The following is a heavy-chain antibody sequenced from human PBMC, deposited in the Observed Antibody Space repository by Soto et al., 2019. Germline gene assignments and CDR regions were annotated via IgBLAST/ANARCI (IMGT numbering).Heavy chain of an antibody. CDR2: TYYRSKWYN. CDR1: GDSVSSNSAA. Sequence: QSQTLSLTCAISGDSVSSNSAAWNWIRQSPSRGLEWLGRTYYRSKWYNDYAVSVKSRITINPDTSKNQFSLQLNSVTPEDTAVYYCARGSHPEEYSSSWSTFFDYWGQGTLVTVSS. J-gene: IGHJ4*02. V-gene: IGHV6-1*01. D-gene: IGHD6-13*01. CDR3: ARGSHPEEYSSSWSTFFDY.